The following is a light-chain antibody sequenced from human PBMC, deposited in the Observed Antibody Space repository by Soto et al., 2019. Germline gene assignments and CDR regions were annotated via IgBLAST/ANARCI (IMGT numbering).Light chain of an antibody. J-gene: IGKJ1*01. V-gene: IGKV3-15*01. CDR2: GAS. CDR1: QSVTSN. CDR3: QQYNNWPWT. Sequence: EIVMTQSPATLSVSPGERATLSCRASQSVTSNLAWYEQKPGQAPRLLIYGASTRATGLTDRISGSGSGTEFTLTISSLQSEGFAVYYCQQYNNWPWTFGQGTKVDIK.